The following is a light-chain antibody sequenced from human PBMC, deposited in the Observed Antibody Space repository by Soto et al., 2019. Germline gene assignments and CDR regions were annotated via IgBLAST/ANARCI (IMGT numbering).Light chain of an antibody. J-gene: IGKJ1*01. Sequence: EIVMTQSPATLSVSPGERATLSCRASQGIGSTLAWYQQKPGQTPRLLIYGASTRATGVPARFSGSGSGTEFTLTISSLQPDDFATYYCQQYNSYPWTFGQGTKVDIK. V-gene: IGKV3-15*01. CDR2: GAS. CDR3: QQYNSYPWT. CDR1: QGIGST.